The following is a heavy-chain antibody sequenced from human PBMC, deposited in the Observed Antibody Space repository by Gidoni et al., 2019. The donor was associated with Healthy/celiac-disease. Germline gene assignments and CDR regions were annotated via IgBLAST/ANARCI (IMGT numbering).Heavy chain of an antibody. V-gene: IGHV3-9*01. J-gene: IGHJ4*02. CDR2: ISWNSGSI. D-gene: IGHD1-26*01. CDR3: AKDVWDSGQDRGVFDY. Sequence: EVQLVESGGGLVQPGRSLRLSCAASGFTFDAYAMHWVRQAPGKGLEWVSGISWNSGSIGYADSVKGRFTISRDNAKNSLYLQMNSLRAEDTALYYCAKDVWDSGQDRGVFDYWGQGTLVTVSS. CDR1: GFTFDAYA.